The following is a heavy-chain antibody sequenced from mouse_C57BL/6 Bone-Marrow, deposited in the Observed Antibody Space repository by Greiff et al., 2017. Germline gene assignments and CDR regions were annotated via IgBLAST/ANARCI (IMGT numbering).Heavy chain of an antibody. D-gene: IGHD1-1*01. CDR2: IYPRSGNT. Sequence: VKLQQSGAELARPGASVKLSCKASGYTFTSYGISWVKQRTGQGLEWIGEIYPRSGNTYYNEKFKGKATLTADKSSSTAYMELRSLTSEDSAVYYCAGKPNYYGSSYSWFAYWGKGTLVTVSA. V-gene: IGHV1-81*01. CDR3: AGKPNYYGSSYSWFAY. J-gene: IGHJ3*01. CDR1: GYTFTSYG.